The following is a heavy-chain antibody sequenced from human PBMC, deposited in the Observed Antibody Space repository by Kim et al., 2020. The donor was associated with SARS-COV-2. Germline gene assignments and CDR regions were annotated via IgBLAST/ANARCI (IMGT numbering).Heavy chain of an antibody. J-gene: IGHJ4*02. Sequence: SRKRRVTISVDTSKNQFSLKLSSVTAADTAVYYCARARVGIFGVVTHFDYWGQGTLVTVSS. V-gene: IGHV4-59*01. CDR3: ARARVGIFGVVTHFDY. D-gene: IGHD3-3*01.